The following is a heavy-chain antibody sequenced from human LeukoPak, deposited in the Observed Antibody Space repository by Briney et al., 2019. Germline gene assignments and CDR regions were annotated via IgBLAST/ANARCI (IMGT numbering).Heavy chain of an antibody. CDR2: ISGSGGST. J-gene: IGHJ1*01. D-gene: IGHD6-13*01. V-gene: IGHV3-23*01. Sequence: PGGSLRLSCAASGFTFSSYAMSWVRQAPGKGLDWVSAISGSGGSTYFADSVKGRFTISRDNSKNTLYLRMNSLRAGDTAVYYCAKHEFSSSWPEYFQHWGQGTLVTVSS. CDR3: AKHEFSSSWPEYFQH. CDR1: GFTFSSYA.